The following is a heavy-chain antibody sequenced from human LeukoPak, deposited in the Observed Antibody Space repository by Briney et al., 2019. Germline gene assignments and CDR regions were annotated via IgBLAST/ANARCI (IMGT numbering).Heavy chain of an antibody. Sequence: PGGSLRLSCAASGFTFSSYSMNWVRQAPGKGLEWVSSISSSSSYIYYADSVKGRFTISRDNAKNSLYLQMNSLRAEDTAVYYCASRYYYDSSGLYYYMDVWGKGTTVTVSS. CDR3: ASRYYYDSSGLYYYMDV. CDR1: GFTFSSYS. J-gene: IGHJ6*03. D-gene: IGHD3-22*01. CDR2: ISSSSSYI. V-gene: IGHV3-21*04.